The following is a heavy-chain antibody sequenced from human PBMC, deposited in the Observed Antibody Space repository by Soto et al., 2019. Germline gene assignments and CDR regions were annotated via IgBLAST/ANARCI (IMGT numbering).Heavy chain of an antibody. CDR1: GYTFSIYS. Sequence: QVQLVQSGAEVKKPGASVKVSCKASGYTFSIYSITWVRQAPGQGLEWMGGINTYSGKTYYAQKVQGRVTMTTDTSTSTAYMDMRSLRSDDTAVYYCARRYGDPSSSTGFDYWGQGTLVSVSS. V-gene: IGHV1-18*01. CDR3: ARRYGDPSSSTGFDY. D-gene: IGHD2-21*02. CDR2: INTYSGKT. J-gene: IGHJ4*02.